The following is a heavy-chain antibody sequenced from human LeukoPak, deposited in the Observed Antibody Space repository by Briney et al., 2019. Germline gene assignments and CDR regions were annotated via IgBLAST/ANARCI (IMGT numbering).Heavy chain of an antibody. Sequence: PGGSLRLSCAASGFTFSDNSMDWVRQAPGKGLEWVSYISSSGTTTFYADSLKGRFTISRDNVKNSLYLQMNSLRADDTAVYFCARAGYSSSHRIFDWGQGTLVTVSP. J-gene: IGHJ4*02. CDR2: ISSSGTTT. CDR3: ARAGYSSSHRIFD. V-gene: IGHV3-48*01. CDR1: GFTFSDNS. D-gene: IGHD6-13*01.